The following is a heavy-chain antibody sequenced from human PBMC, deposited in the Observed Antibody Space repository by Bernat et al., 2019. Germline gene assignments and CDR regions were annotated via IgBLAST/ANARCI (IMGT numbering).Heavy chain of an antibody. V-gene: IGHV3-30-3*01. CDR1: GFTFSSYA. D-gene: IGHD3-10*01. CDR3: ARDLFRTRREPLSPTYYYGSGSPIHHVFDY. J-gene: IGHJ4*02. CDR2: ISYDGSNK. Sequence: QVQLVESGGGVAQPGRSLRLSCAASGFTFSSYAMHWVRQAPGKGLEWVAVISYDGSNKYYADSVKGRFTISRDNSKNTLYLQMNSLRAEDTAVYYCARDLFRTRREPLSPTYYYGSGSPIHHVFDYWGQGPLVTVSS.